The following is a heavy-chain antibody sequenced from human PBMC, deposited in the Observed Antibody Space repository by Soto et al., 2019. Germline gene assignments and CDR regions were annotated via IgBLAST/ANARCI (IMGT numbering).Heavy chain of an antibody. Sequence: PSETLSLTCTVSGGSISSGDYYWSWIRQPPGKGLEWIGYIYYSGSTYYNPSLKSRVTISVDTSKNQFSLKLSSVTAADTAVYYCAREVITIFGVVTTNWFDPWGQGTLVTVS. CDR3: AREVITIFGVVTTNWFDP. D-gene: IGHD3-3*01. CDR2: IYYSGST. V-gene: IGHV4-30-4*01. CDR1: GGSISSGDYY. J-gene: IGHJ5*02.